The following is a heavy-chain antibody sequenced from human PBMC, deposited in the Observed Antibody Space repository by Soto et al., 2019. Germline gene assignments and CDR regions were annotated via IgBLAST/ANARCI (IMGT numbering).Heavy chain of an antibody. J-gene: IGHJ6*02. V-gene: IGHV1-18*01. CDR3: ATSRNFGVVNRNYYYYGMDV. CDR1: GYTFTNFG. D-gene: IGHD3-3*01. CDR2: ISAYNGNT. Sequence: GASVKVSCKASGYTFTNFGISWVRQAPGQGLEWMGWISAYNGNTNYAQNFQGRVTMTTDTSTDTAYMELSSLRSEDTAVYYCATSRNFGVVNRNYYYYGMDVWGQGTTVTVSS.